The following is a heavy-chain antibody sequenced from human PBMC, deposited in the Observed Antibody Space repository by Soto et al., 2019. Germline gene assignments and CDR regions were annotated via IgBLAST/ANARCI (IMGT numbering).Heavy chain of an antibody. D-gene: IGHD1-26*01. Sequence: GGSLRLSCAASGFTFSSYSMNWVRQAPGKGLEWVSYISSSSSTIYYADSVKGRFTISRDNAKNSLYLQMNSLRDEGTAVYYCARDGWGGSYYGPHDAFDIWGQGTMVTVS. CDR1: GFTFSSYS. CDR3: ARDGWGGSYYGPHDAFDI. V-gene: IGHV3-48*02. CDR2: ISSSSSTI. J-gene: IGHJ3*02.